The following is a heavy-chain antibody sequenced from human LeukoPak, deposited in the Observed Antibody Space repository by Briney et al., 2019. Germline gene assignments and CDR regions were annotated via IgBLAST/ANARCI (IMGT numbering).Heavy chain of an antibody. J-gene: IGHJ4*02. D-gene: IGHD6-19*01. V-gene: IGHV4-59*01. CDR2: IYYSGST. Sequence: SETLSLTCTVSGGSISSYYWRWLRQPPGKGLEWIGYIYYSGSTNYNPSLKSRVTISVDTSKNQLSLKLSSVTAADTAVYYCARGLRGWNFDYWGQGTLVTVSS. CDR3: ARGLRGWNFDY. CDR1: GGSISSYY.